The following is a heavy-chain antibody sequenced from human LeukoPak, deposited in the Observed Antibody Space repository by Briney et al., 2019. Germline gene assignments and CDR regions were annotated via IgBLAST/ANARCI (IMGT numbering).Heavy chain of an antibody. J-gene: IGHJ6*03. Sequence: SVKVSCKASGGTFSSYAISWVRQAPGQGLEWMGGIIPIFGTANYAQKFQGRATITADKSTSTAYMELSSLRSEDTAVYYCARGVPTTVTTWYYYYYYMDVWGKGTTVTVSS. V-gene: IGHV1-69*06. CDR1: GGTFSSYA. CDR3: ARGVPTTVTTWYYYYYYMDV. CDR2: IIPIFGTA. D-gene: IGHD4-17*01.